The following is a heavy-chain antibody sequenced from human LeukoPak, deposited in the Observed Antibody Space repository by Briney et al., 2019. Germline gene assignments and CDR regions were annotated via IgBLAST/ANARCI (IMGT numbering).Heavy chain of an antibody. CDR2: INQDGSDK. V-gene: IGHV3-7*01. D-gene: IGHD2-2*01. J-gene: IGHJ4*02. Sequence: GGSLRLSCAASGFTFSTYWMSWVRQAPGKGLEWVANINQDGSDKYYVDSVKGRFTISRDNSKNSLYLQMNSLRAEDTAVYYCARVRCSSNSCFPDYWGQGTLVTVSS. CDR1: GFTFSTYW. CDR3: ARVRCSSNSCFPDY.